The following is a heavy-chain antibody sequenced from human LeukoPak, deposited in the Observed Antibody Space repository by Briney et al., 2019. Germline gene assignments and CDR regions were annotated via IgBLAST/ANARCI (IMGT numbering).Heavy chain of an antibody. CDR1: GGSISNYY. CDR2: IHYSGSA. CDR3: ARGSIAAAEGSHWFDP. J-gene: IGHJ5*02. V-gene: IGHV4-59*01. D-gene: IGHD6-13*01. Sequence: SETLSLTCTVPGGSISNYYWSWIRQPPGKGLEWIGYIHYSGSANYNPSLKSRVTLSVDTSKNQFSLKLSSVTAADTAVYYCARGSIAAAEGSHWFDPWGQGTLVTVSS.